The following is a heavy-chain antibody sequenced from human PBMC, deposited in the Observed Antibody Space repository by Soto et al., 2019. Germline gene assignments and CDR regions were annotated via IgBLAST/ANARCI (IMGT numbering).Heavy chain of an antibody. D-gene: IGHD2-15*01. CDR1: GYTFTSYY. CDR3: ARVSLYCSGGSCYDDAFDI. CDR2: INPSGGST. Sequence: VASVKVSCKASGYTFTSYYMHWVRQAPGQGLEWMGIINPSGGSTSYAQKFQGRVTMTRDTSTSTVYMELSSLRSEDTAVYYCARVSLYCSGGSCYDDAFDIWGQGTMVTVSS. J-gene: IGHJ3*02. V-gene: IGHV1-46*03.